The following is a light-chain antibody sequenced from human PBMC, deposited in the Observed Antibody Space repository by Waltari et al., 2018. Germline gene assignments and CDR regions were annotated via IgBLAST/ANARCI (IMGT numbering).Light chain of an antibody. CDR3: GTWDSSLRAAV. CDR2: DN. V-gene: IGLV1-51*01. Sequence: QSVLTQPPSVSAAPGQDVTISCSGSSSNIGNNFVSWYRQFPGTAPRLLIYDNKRPAGIPDRFSGSTSDTSATLGITGLQTGDEADYYCGTWDSSLRAAVFGGGTKVTVL. CDR1: SSNIGNNF. J-gene: IGLJ2*01.